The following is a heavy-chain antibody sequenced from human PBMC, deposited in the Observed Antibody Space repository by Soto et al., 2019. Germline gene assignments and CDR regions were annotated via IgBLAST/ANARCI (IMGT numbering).Heavy chain of an antibody. CDR3: AGASRSGGGDYYYYGMDV. Sequence: EASVKVSCKASGYTFTRYDINWVRQATGQGLEWMGWMNPNSGNTGYAQKFQGRVTMTRNTSISTAYMELSSLRSEDTAVYYCAGASRSGGGDYYYYGMDVWGRGTTVPVSS. J-gene: IGHJ6*02. CDR1: GYTFTRYD. CDR2: MNPNSGNT. D-gene: IGHD3-16*01. V-gene: IGHV1-8*01.